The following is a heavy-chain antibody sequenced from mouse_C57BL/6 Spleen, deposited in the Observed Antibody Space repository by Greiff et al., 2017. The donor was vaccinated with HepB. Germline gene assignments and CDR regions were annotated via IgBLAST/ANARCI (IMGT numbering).Heavy chain of an antibody. D-gene: IGHD1-1*02. CDR1: GYSFTGYY. V-gene: IGHV1-42*01. J-gene: IGHJ4*01. Sequence: EVQLQQSGPELVKPGASVKISCKASGYSFTGYYMNWVKQSPEKSLEWIGEINPSTGGTTYNQKFKAKATLTVDKSSSTAYMQLKSLTSEDSAVYYCARGVAGDAMDYWGQGTSVTVSS. CDR2: INPSTGGT. CDR3: ARGVAGDAMDY.